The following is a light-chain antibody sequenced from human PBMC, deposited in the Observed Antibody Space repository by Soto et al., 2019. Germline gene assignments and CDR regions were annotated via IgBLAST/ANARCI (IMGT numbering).Light chain of an antibody. CDR2: EVS. Sequence: QSALTQPASVSGSPGQSITISCTGTSSDVGGYYFVSWYQQYPGKAPKLMIYEVSNRPSGVSNRFPGSKSGNTASLTISGLQAEDEADYYCSSYTSSSTYVFGTGTKVTGL. CDR1: SSDVGGYYF. CDR3: SSYTSSSTYV. V-gene: IGLV2-14*01. J-gene: IGLJ1*01.